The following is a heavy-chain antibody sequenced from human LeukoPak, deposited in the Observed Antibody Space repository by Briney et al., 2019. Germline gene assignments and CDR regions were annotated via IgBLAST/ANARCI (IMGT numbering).Heavy chain of an antibody. Sequence: GGSLRLSCAASGFTFSSYEMNWVRQAPGKGLEWVSYISSSGSTIYYADSVKGRFTISRDNAKNSLYLQMNSLRAEDTAVYYCARVVVVPAAMLDYWGQGTLVTVSP. CDR3: ARVVVVPAAMLDY. V-gene: IGHV3-48*03. CDR2: ISSSGSTI. J-gene: IGHJ4*02. CDR1: GFTFSSYE. D-gene: IGHD2-2*01.